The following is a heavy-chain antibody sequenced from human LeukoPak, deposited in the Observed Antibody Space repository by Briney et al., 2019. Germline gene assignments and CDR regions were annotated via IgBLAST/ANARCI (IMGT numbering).Heavy chain of an antibody. J-gene: IGHJ4*02. CDR3: ARWYYDSSGYYSPYFDY. D-gene: IGHD3-22*01. CDR2: ISYDGSKK. V-gene: IGHV3-30-3*01. Sequence: GGSLRLSCAASGFTFSSYAMHWVRQAPGKGLEWVAVISYDGSKKFYADSVKGRLTISRDNSKNTLYLQMNSLRPEDTAVYYCARWYYDSSGYYSPYFDYWGQGTLVTVSS. CDR1: GFTFSSYA.